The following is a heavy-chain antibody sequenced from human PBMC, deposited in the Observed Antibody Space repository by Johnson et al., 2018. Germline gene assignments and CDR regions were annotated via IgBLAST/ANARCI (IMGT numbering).Heavy chain of an antibody. CDR2: VYSGGTP. J-gene: IGHJ1*01. D-gene: IGHD2-15*01. CDR1: GFSVSSNY. Sequence: VQLVESGGGLIPPGGSRRLSCAASGFSVSSNYISWVRQAPGKGLEWVSVVYSGGTPFYADSVKGRFIISRDYSKNTLYLQMNSLRAEDTAVYEGARDPEDIVVVLAATQYFQHWGQGTLVTVSS. V-gene: IGHV3-53*01. CDR3: ARDPEDIVVVLAATQYFQH.